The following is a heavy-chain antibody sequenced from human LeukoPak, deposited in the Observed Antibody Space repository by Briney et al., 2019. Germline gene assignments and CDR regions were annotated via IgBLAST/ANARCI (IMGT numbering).Heavy chain of an antibody. J-gene: IGHJ4*02. CDR2: INPSGGST. CDR3: ARILGYCSGGACYSAFY. V-gene: IGHV1-46*01. Sequence: ASVKVSCKASGYTFTSYYMHWVRQAPGQGLEWMGIINPSGGSTSYAQKFQGRVTMTRDTSTSTVYMELSSLRSEDTAVYYCARILGYCSGGACYSAFYWGQGTLVTVSS. D-gene: IGHD2-15*01. CDR1: GYTFTSYY.